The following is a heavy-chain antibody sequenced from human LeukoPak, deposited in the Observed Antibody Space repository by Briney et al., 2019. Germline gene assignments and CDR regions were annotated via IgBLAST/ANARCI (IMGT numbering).Heavy chain of an antibody. CDR1: GFTFSSYA. CDR2: ISGSGGST. J-gene: IGHJ5*02. CDR3: AKGPYSSGWYRLGS. D-gene: IGHD6-19*01. V-gene: IGHV3-23*01. Sequence: GGSLRLSCAASGFTFSSYAMSWVRQAPGKGLEWVSGISGSGGSTYYADSVKGRFTISRDNSMNTLYLQMNSLRADDTAVYYCAKGPYSSGWYRLGSWGQGTLVTVSS.